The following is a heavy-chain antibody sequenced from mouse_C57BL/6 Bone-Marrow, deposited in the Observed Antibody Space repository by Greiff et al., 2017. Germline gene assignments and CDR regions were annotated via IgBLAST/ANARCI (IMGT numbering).Heavy chain of an antibody. CDR1: GFSLTSYG. J-gene: IGHJ4*01. CDR2: IWSDGST. V-gene: IGHV2-6*03. Sequence: VKLVESGPGLVAPSQSLSITCTVSGFSLTSYGVHWVRQPPGKGLEWLVVIWSDGSTTYNSALKSRLSISKDNSKSQVFLKMTSLQTDDTAMYYCARAYYSNYDAMDYWGQGTSVTVSS. D-gene: IGHD2-5*01. CDR3: ARAYYSNYDAMDY.